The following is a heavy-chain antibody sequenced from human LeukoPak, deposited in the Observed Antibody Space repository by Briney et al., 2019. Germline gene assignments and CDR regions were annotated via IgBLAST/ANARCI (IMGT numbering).Heavy chain of an antibody. CDR1: GYTFTSNG. CDR3: ARDYYGSGSYPYFDY. Sequence: VASVQVSCKASGYTFTSNGISWVRQAPGQGLEWMAWISTYNGNTNYAQKLQGRVTMTTDTSTSTAYMELRSLTSDDTAVYYCARDYYGSGSYPYFDYWGQGTLVTVSS. CDR2: ISTYNGNT. J-gene: IGHJ4*02. D-gene: IGHD3-10*01. V-gene: IGHV1-18*01.